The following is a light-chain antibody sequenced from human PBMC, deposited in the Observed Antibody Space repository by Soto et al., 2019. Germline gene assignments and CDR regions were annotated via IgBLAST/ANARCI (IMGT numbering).Light chain of an antibody. J-gene: IGLJ2*01. CDR3: QSYDSSLSGFVV. CDR2: GNS. CDR1: SSNIGAGYD. Sequence: QSVLTQPHSVSGAPGQRVTISCTGSSSNIGAGYDVHWYQQLPGTAPKLLLYGNSNRPSGVPDRFSGSKSGTSASLAITGLQAEDEADYYCQSYDSSLSGFVVFGGGTKLTVL. V-gene: IGLV1-40*01.